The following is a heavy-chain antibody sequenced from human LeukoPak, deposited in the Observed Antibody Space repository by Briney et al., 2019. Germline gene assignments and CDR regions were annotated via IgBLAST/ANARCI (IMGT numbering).Heavy chain of an antibody. V-gene: IGHV3-21*01. Sequence: GGSLRLSCAASGFTFSAYSMNWVRQAPGKGLEWISSIASSYGHIYYADSVKGRFTISRDNAKNTLYLQMNSLRAEDTAVYYCARERTSGWDAFDFWGQGTLVTVSS. J-gene: IGHJ4*02. CDR1: GFTFSAYS. CDR2: IASSYGHI. D-gene: IGHD6-19*01. CDR3: ARERTSGWDAFDF.